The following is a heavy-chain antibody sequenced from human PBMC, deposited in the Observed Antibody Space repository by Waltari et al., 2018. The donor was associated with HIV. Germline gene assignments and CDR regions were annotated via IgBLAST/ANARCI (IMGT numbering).Heavy chain of an antibody. CDR2: LYHSGST. CDR3: ARHSGSMGGAFDV. CDR1: GGSVTNYY. Sequence: QLQLQESGPGLAKPSETLSLTCTVSGGSVTNYYWSWIRQPPGKGLEWIGNLYHSGSTTYNPSLKGRFPTSVATSNNRFSLNLTSLTAADTAVYYCARHSGSMGGAFDVWGQGTMVTVSS. D-gene: IGHD3-10*01. V-gene: IGHV4-59*08. J-gene: IGHJ3*01.